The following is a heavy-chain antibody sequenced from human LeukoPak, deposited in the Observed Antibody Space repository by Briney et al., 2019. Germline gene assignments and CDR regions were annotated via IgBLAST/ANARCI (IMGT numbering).Heavy chain of an antibody. J-gene: IGHJ5*02. Sequence: GSLRLSCAASGFTFSSYSMNWVRQAPGKGLEWVSSISSSSSYIYYADSVKGRFTISRDNAKNSLYLQMNSLRAEDTAVYYCAREIAVAGTSIWFDPWGQGTLVTVSS. CDR2: ISSSSSYI. V-gene: IGHV3-21*01. CDR3: AREIAVAGTSIWFDP. CDR1: GFTFSSYS. D-gene: IGHD6-19*01.